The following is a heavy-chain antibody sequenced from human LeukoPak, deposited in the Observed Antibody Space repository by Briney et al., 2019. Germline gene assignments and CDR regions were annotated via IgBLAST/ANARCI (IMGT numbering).Heavy chain of an antibody. Sequence: PGGSLRLSCTASGFTFSNYWMHWVRQGLGKGLVWVSRIHSDGSSTTYADSVKGRFTISRDNAKNTLYLQMNSLRAEDTAVYYCARGNYYSMDVWGQGTTVTVSS. CDR2: IHSDGSST. CDR1: GFTFSNYW. J-gene: IGHJ6*02. CDR3: ARGNYYSMDV. V-gene: IGHV3-74*01.